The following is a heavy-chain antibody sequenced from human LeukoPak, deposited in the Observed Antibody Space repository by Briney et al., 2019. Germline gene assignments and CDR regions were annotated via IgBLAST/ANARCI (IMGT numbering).Heavy chain of an antibody. V-gene: IGHV3-21*01. D-gene: IGHD1-26*01. CDR3: ATSGSGGNYPLDY. CDR2: ITRSSSYI. Sequence: GGSLRLSCAVSGFTFNTYNMNWVRQAPGKGLEWVSSITRSSSYIYYADSVKGRFTISRDNAKNSLFLQVNSLRAEDTALYYCATSGSGGNYPLDYWGEGTLVTVST. CDR1: GFTFNTYN. J-gene: IGHJ4*02.